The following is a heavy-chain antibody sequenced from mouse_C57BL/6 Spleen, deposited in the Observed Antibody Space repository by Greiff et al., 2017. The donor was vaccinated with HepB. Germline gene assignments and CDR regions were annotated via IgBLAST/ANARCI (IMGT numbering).Heavy chain of an antibody. D-gene: IGHD2-3*01. V-gene: IGHV3-6*01. J-gene: IGHJ1*03. CDR2: ISYDGSN. CDR1: GYSITSGYY. Sequence: EVKLMESGPGLVKPSQSLSLTCSVTGYSITSGYYWNWIRQFPGNKLEWMGYISYDGSNNYNPSLKNRISITRDTSKNQFFLKLNSVTTEDTATYYCARGRWSDVWGTGTTVTVSS. CDR3: ARGRWSDV.